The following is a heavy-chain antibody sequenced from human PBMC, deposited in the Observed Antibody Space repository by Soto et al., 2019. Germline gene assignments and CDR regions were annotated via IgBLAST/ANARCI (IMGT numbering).Heavy chain of an antibody. CDR1: GFTVRSTY. V-gene: IGHV3-53*01. J-gene: IGHJ4*02. CDR2: TYSGGST. CDR3: ARSGYSYGPFDY. D-gene: IGHD5-18*01. Sequence: EVQLVESGGGLIQPGGSLRLSCAASGFTVRSTYMSWVRQAPGKGLEWVSVTYSGGSTYYADSVKGRFTISRDNSKNTLYLQMNSLRVEDTAVYYCARSGYSYGPFDYWGQGTLVTVSS.